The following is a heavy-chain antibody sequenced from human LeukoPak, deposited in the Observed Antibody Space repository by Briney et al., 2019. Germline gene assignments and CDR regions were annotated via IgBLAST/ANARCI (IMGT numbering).Heavy chain of an antibody. CDR3: ARGGFPDYFDY. D-gene: IGHD3-10*01. Sequence: PSETLSLTCTVSGGSISSGSYYWSWIRQPAGKGLGWIGRIYTSGSTNYNPSLKSRVTILVDTSKNQFSLKLSSVTATDTAVYYCARGGFPDYFDYWGQGTLVTVSS. CDR2: IYTSGST. J-gene: IGHJ4*02. V-gene: IGHV4-61*02. CDR1: GGSISSGSYY.